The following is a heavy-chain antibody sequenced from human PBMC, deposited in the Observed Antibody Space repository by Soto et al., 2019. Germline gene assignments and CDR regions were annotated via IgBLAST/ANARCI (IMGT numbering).Heavy chain of an antibody. V-gene: IGHV1-18*01. CDR1: GYTFTSYG. J-gene: IGHJ5*02. CDR2: ISAYNRNT. Sequence: QVQLVQSGGEVKKPGASVKVSCKASGYTFTSYGISWVRQAPGQGLEWMGRISAYNRNTNYAQKLQGRVTMTTETSTSTADMGLRSLRSDDTAVYYCATVVVAIGPRCDPWGQGTLVTLSS. D-gene: IGHD2-21*01. CDR3: ATVVVAIGPRCDP.